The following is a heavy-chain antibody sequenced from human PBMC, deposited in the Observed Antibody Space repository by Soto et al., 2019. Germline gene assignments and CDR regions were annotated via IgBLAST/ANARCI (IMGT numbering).Heavy chain of an antibody. J-gene: IGHJ4*02. CDR3: ARGRPRYYGSGYAGGVAY. CDR1: GGSFSGYY. V-gene: IGHV4-34*01. CDR2: INHSGST. Sequence: PSETLSLTCAVYGGSFSGYYWSWIRQTPGKGLEWIGEINHSGSTNYNPSLKSRVTISVDTSKNQFSLKLSSMTAADTAVYYCARGRPRYYGSGYAGGVAYWGQGTLVTVSS. D-gene: IGHD3-10*01.